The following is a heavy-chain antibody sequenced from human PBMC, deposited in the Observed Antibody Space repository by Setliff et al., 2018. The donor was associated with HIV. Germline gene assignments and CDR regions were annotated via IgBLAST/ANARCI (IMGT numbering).Heavy chain of an antibody. CDR3: ARGVVDYDFWSGSGDYYYMDV. Sequence: KPSETLSLTCAISGGSISSYYWSWIRQPPGKGLEWVGYIYYSVSTKYNPSLKSRVSMSIDTSKNQFSLKMSSVTAADTAVYYCARGVVDYDFWSGSGDYYYMDVWGKGTTVTVSS. D-gene: IGHD3-3*01. V-gene: IGHV4-59*12. CDR1: GGSISSYY. J-gene: IGHJ6*03. CDR2: IYYSVST.